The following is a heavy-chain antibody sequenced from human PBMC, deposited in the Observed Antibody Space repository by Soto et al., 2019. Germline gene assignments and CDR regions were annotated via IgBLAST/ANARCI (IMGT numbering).Heavy chain of an antibody. D-gene: IGHD3-3*01. V-gene: IGHV4-31*03. CDR1: GGSISSGGYY. J-gene: IGHJ5*02. CDR3: AREAPHDFWSGYYIGWFDP. Sequence: QVQLQESGPGLVKPSQTLSLTCTVSGGSISSGGYYWSWIRQHPGKGLEWIGYIYYSGSTYYNPALKSRVTISVDTSKNQFSLKLSSVTAADTAVYYCAREAPHDFWSGYYIGWFDPWGQGTLVTVSS. CDR2: IYYSGST.